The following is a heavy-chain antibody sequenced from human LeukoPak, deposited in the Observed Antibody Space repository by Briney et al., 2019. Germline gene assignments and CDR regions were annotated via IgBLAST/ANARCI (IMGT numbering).Heavy chain of an antibody. CDR2: IYYSGST. CDR1: GGSISGYS. J-gene: IGHJ4*02. V-gene: IGHV4-59*01. D-gene: IGHD6-19*01. CDR3: ARGSGWYDY. Sequence: PSETLSLTCTVSGGSISGYSWSWIRQPPGKGLEWIGYIYYSGSTDHNPSLKSRVTISIDTSKNQFSLNLSSVTAADAAVYYCARGSGWYDYWGQGTLVTVSS.